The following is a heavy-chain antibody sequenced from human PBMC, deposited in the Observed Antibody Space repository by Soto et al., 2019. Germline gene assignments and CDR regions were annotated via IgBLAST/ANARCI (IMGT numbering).Heavy chain of an antibody. D-gene: IGHD5-12*01. CDR3: AREDKEATMAFAH. J-gene: IGHJ4*02. V-gene: IGHV4-31*03. CDR1: GGSISSGSYS. CDR2: IYYSGST. Sequence: QVQLQESGPGLVKPSQTLSLTCTVSGGSISSGSYSWSWIRQHPGKGLEWVGHIYYSGSTYYNPSRKTRVTISVDMSKDQFSLRLSSVTAADTSVYYCAREDKEATMAFAHWGRGILVTVSS.